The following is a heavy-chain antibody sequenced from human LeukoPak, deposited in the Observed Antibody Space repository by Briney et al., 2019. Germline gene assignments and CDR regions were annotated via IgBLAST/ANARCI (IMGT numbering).Heavy chain of an antibody. J-gene: IGHJ3*02. CDR2: IYYSGST. Sequence: SETLSLTCTVSGGSISSGGYYWSWIRQHPGKGLEWIGYIYYSGSTYYNPSLKSRVTISVDTSKNQFSLKLSSVTAADTAVYYCARERLTVWCSSTSCYGAFDIWGQGTMVTVSS. CDR3: ARERLTVWCSSTSCYGAFDI. D-gene: IGHD2-2*01. CDR1: GGSISSGGYY. V-gene: IGHV4-31*03.